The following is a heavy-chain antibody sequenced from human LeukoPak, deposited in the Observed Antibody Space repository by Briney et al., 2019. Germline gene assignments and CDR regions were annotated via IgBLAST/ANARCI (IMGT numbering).Heavy chain of an antibody. Sequence: PGGSLRLSCAASGLTFSNAWMSWVRQAPGKGLEWVGRIKSKVDGGTTDYAAPVKGRFTISRDDSKNTVNLQMNSLKSEDTAVYHCTTQGHHYDSSGYNFVDYWGQGTLVTVSS. CDR3: TTQGHHYDSSGYNFVDY. J-gene: IGHJ4*02. CDR1: GLTFSNAW. CDR2: IKSKVDGGTT. D-gene: IGHD3-22*01. V-gene: IGHV3-15*01.